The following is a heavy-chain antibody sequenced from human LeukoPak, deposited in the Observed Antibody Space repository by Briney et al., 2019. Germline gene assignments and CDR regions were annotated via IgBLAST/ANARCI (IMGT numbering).Heavy chain of an antibody. D-gene: IGHD3-10*01. V-gene: IGHV4-34*01. J-gene: IGHJ5*02. CDR1: GGSFSGYY. CDR2: INHSGGT. CDR3: ARLGPRGATYYYGSGSAVTYNWFDP. Sequence: SETLSLTCAVYGGSFSGYYWSWIRQPPGKGLEWIGEINHSGGTNYNPSLKSRVTISVDTSKNQFSLKLSSVTAADTAVYYCARLGPRGATYYYGSGSAVTYNWFDPWGQGTLVTVSS.